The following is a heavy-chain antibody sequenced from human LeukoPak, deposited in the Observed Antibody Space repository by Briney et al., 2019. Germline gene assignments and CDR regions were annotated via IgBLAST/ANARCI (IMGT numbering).Heavy chain of an antibody. Sequence: KAGGSLRLSCAASGFIFSDYYMSWIRQAPGKGLEWLSQISGRGSSIYYADSVKGRFSISRDNAKDSLYLQMNSLRAEDTAVYYCAKGGQSSSMFWIYWGQGALVTVSS. D-gene: IGHD6-6*01. CDR3: AKGGQSSSMFWIY. CDR1: GFIFSDYY. V-gene: IGHV3-11*01. CDR2: ISGRGSSI. J-gene: IGHJ4*02.